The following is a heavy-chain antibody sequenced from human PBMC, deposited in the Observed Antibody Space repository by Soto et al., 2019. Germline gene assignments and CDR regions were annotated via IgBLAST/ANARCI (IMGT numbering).Heavy chain of an antibody. V-gene: IGHV3-21*01. J-gene: IGHJ4*02. CDR1: GFTFSSYS. CDR3: ARDLPNLPREAF. Sequence: GGSLRLSCAASGFTFSSYSMNWVRQAPGKGLEWVSSISSSSTYIYYADSVNGRFTISRDNAKNSLYLQMNSRRAEDTAVYYCARDLPNLPREAFWGQGTLVTVSS. CDR2: ISSSSTYI.